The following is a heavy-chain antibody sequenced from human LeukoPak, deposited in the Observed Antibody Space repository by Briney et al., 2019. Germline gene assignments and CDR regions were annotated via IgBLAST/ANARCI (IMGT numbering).Heavy chain of an antibody. CDR1: GYTFTSNY. J-gene: IGHJ4*02. D-gene: IGHD3-22*01. Sequence: GASVKVSCKAFGYTFTSNYMHWVRQAPGQGPEWMGVISPSGGSTTYAQKFQGRVTLTRDMSTSTDYLELRSLRSDDTAVYYCARDRGDGGYYDSSGYYSTPNFEYWGQGTLVTVSS. CDR2: ISPSGGST. V-gene: IGHV1-46*01. CDR3: ARDRGDGGYYDSSGYYSTPNFEY.